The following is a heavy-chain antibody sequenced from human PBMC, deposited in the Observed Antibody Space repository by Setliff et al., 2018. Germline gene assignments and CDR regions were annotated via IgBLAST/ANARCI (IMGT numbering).Heavy chain of an antibody. CDR2: IIPIFGTA. V-gene: IGHV1-69*06. CDR3: ARGRHPPWSGYPYYYMDV. Sequence: VASVKVSCKASGGTFSSYAISWVRQAPGQGLEWMGRIIPIFGTANYAQEFQGRVTITADKSTSTAYMELSSLRSEDTAVYYCARGRHPPWSGYPYYYMDVWGKGTTVTVSS. D-gene: IGHD3-3*01. CDR1: GGTFSSYA. J-gene: IGHJ6*03.